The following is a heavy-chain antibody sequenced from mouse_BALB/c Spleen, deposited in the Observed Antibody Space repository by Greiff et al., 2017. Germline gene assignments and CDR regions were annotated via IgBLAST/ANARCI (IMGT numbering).Heavy chain of an antibody. CDR1: GYTFTSYW. CDR3: TRSYGYDAMDY. D-gene: IGHD1-1*02. Sequence: QVQLQQSAAELARPGASVKMSCKASGYTFTSYWINWVKQRPGQGLEWIGNIYPSDSYTNYNQKFKDKATLTVDKSSSTAYMQLSSPTSEDSAVYYCTRSYGYDAMDYWGQGTSVTVSS. V-gene: IGHV1-69*02. CDR2: IYPSDSYT. J-gene: IGHJ4*01.